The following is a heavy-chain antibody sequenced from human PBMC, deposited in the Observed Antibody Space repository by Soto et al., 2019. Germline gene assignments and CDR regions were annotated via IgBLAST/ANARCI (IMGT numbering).Heavy chain of an antibody. CDR1: GDSVSSNSAA. CDR2: TYYRSKWYN. D-gene: IGHD6-6*01. J-gene: IGHJ6*02. Sequence: SQTLSLTCAISGDSVSSNSAAWNWIRPSPSRGLEWLGRTYYRSKWYNDYAVSVKSRITINPDTSKNQFSLQLNSVTPEDTAVYYCARVRSIAARSYYYYGMDVWGQGTTVTVSS. CDR3: ARVRSIAARSYYYYGMDV. V-gene: IGHV6-1*01.